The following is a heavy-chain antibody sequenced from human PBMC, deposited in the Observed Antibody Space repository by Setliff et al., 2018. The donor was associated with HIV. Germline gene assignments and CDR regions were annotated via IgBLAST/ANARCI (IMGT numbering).Heavy chain of an antibody. Sequence: GSLRLSCAASGFTFSSYEMNWVRQAPGKGLEWVSYISSSGSTIYYADSVKGRFTISRDNAKNSLYLQMNSLRAEDTAVYYCAREGEWQRSRGYMDVWGKGTTVTVSS. CDR2: ISSSGSTI. CDR1: GFTFSSYE. J-gene: IGHJ6*03. CDR3: AREGEWQRSRGYMDV. V-gene: IGHV3-48*03. D-gene: IGHD5-12*01.